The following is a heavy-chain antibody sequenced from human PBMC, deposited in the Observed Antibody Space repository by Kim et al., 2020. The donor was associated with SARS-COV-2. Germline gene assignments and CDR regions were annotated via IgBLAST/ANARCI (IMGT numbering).Heavy chain of an antibody. V-gene: IGHV4-34*01. CDR2: INHSGST. CDR3: ARLFRAARVPYYFDY. CDR1: GGSFSGYY. J-gene: IGHJ4*02. D-gene: IGHD6-6*01. Sequence: SETLSLTCAVYGGSFSGYYWSWIRQPPGKGLEWIGEINHSGSTNYNPSLKSRVTISVDTSKNQFSLKLSSVTAADTAVYYCARLFRAARVPYYFDYWGQGTLVTVSS.